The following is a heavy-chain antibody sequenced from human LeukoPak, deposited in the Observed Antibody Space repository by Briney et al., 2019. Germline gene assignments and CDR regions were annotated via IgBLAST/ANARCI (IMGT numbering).Heavy chain of an antibody. J-gene: IGHJ4*02. CDR1: GYTFISYG. D-gene: IGHD6-13*01. CDR2: ISAYNGNT. Sequence: ASVKVSCKASGYTFISYGISWVRQAPGQGLEWMGWISAYNGNTNYAQKLQGRVTMTTDTSTSTAYMELRSLRSDDTAVYYCARVDGIPAASIFDYWGQGTLVTVSS. CDR3: ARVDGIPAASIFDY. V-gene: IGHV1-18*01.